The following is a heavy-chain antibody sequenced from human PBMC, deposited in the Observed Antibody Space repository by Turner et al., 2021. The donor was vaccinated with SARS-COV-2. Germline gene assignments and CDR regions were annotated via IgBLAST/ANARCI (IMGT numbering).Heavy chain of an antibody. CDR3: ARATDYYDSSGYYHTGAFDI. CDR2: IGTAGDT. V-gene: IGHV3-13*04. Sequence: EVQLVESGGGLVQPGGSLRLSCAASGFPFSSYDMHWVRQATGKGLEWVSAIGTAGDTYYPGSVKGRFTISRENAKNSLYLQMNSLRAGDTAVYYCARATDYYDSSGYYHTGAFDIWGQGTMVTVSS. CDR1: GFPFSSYD. D-gene: IGHD3-22*01. J-gene: IGHJ3*02.